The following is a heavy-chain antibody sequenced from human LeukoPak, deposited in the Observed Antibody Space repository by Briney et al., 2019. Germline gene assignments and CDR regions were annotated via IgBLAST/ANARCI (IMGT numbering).Heavy chain of an antibody. V-gene: IGHV4-34*01. D-gene: IGHD6-19*01. CDR1: GGSFSGYY. J-gene: IGHJ4*02. CDR2: INHSGST. Sequence: KPSETLSLTCAVYGGSFSGYYWSWIRQPPGKGLEWIGEINHSGSTNYNPSLKSRVTISVDTSKNQFSLKLSSVTAADTAVYYCARGRSSGWCNNYFDYWGQGTLVTVSS. CDR3: ARGRSSGWCNNYFDY.